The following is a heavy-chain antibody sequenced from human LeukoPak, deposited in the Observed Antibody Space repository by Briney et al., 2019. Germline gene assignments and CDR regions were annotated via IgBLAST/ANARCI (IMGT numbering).Heavy chain of an antibody. CDR3: STVELLYNVPYFQH. Sequence: GGSLRLSCAASGFTFRTYSMDWVRQAAGEGLQWVSTITPGTTDIYYGDSVKGRFTVSRDDAKNLVYLQMNSLKTEDTAVYYCSTVELLYNVPYFQHWGQGTLVTVSS. D-gene: IGHD3-10*01. V-gene: IGHV3-21*03. CDR2: ITPGTTDI. CDR1: GFTFRTYS. J-gene: IGHJ1*01.